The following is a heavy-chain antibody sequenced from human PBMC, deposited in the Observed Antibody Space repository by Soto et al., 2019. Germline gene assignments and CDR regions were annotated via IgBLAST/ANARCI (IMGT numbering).Heavy chain of an antibody. Sequence: PSETLSLTCTVSGSSINRSCYYWAWIRQPPGKGLEWIGSMFYGVSTSYNPSLKSRVTVSIDTSKNQFSLKLTSVTAADTAVYYSAQLPSRHLVDYWGQGTLVTVSS. CDR1: GSSINRSCYY. J-gene: IGHJ4*02. CDR2: MFYGVST. D-gene: IGHD1-1*01. V-gene: IGHV4-39*01. CDR3: AQLPSRHLVDY.